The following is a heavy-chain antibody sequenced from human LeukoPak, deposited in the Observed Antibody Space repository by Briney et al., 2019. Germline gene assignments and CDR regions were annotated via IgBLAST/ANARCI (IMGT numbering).Heavy chain of an antibody. CDR1: GFTFSSYA. Sequence: GESLRLSCAASGFTFSSYAMSWVRQAPGKGLEWVSAISGSGGSTYYADSVKGRFTISRDNSKNTLYLQMNSLRAEDTAVYYCAKFLPTHIVVANYYFDYWGQGTLVTVSS. CDR3: AKFLPTHIVVANYYFDY. CDR2: ISGSGGST. V-gene: IGHV3-23*01. D-gene: IGHD2-21*01. J-gene: IGHJ4*02.